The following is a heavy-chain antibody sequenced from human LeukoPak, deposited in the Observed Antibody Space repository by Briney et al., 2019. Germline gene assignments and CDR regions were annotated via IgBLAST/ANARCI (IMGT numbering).Heavy chain of an antibody. D-gene: IGHD3-3*01. CDR1: GFTFSNYG. V-gene: IGHV3-30*03. J-gene: IGHJ6*02. CDR2: ISYGGTIE. Sequence: GGSLRLSCAASGFTFSNYGMHWVRQTPGKGLEWVAVISYGGTIEHFADSVKGRFTISRDNSKNTLFLQMNSLRIEDTAVYYCARGTFGVVISPAYQYYGMDVWGQGTPVTVSS. CDR3: ARGTFGVVISPAYQYYGMDV.